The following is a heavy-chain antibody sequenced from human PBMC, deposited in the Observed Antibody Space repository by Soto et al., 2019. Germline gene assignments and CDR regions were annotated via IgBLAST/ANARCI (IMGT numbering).Heavy chain of an antibody. CDR2: IYYSGST. Sequence: PSETLSLTCTVSGGSISSGDYYWSWIRQPPGKGLEWIGYIYYSGSTYYNPSLKSRVTLSVDTSKNQFSLKLSSVTAADTAVYYCARLGGSYAVPHFDYWGQGTLVTVSS. CDR3: ARLGGSYAVPHFDY. V-gene: IGHV4-30-4*01. CDR1: GGSISSGDYY. D-gene: IGHD1-26*01. J-gene: IGHJ4*02.